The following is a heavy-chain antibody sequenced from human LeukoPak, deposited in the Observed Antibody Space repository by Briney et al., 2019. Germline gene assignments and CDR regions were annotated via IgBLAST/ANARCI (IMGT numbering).Heavy chain of an antibody. D-gene: IGHD5-18*01. CDR3: ARSWIRLWYLDY. Sequence: GGSLRLSCAASGFTFSSYAMHWVRQAPGKGLEWVAVVSYDGSNKYYADSVKGRFTVSRDNSKNTLYLQMNSLRGEDTAVYYCARSWIRLWYLDYWGQGTLVTVSS. CDR1: GFTFSSYA. CDR2: VSYDGSNK. J-gene: IGHJ4*02. V-gene: IGHV3-30*04.